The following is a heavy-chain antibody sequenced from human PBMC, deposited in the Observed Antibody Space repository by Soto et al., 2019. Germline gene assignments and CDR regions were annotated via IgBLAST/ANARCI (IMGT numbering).Heavy chain of an antibody. J-gene: IGHJ4*02. V-gene: IGHV3-30*18. CDR1: GFTFNTYG. CDR3: VKDPTAGGKGTYSSY. Sequence: VQLVESGGGVVQPGRSLRLSCAGSGFTFNTYGMHWVRQAPGKGLEWVAVMSYDGRKEYYVDSVKGRFTISRENSKNTLYLQMNSLREEDTAVYYCVKDPTAGGKGTYSSYWGQGTLVTVSS. D-gene: IGHD3-10*01. CDR2: MSYDGRKE.